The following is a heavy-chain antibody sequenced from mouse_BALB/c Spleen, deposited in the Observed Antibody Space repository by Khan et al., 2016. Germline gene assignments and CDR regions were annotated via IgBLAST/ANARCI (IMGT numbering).Heavy chain of an antibody. CDR2: ILPGSGST. J-gene: IGHJ3*01. CDR1: GYTFSSYW. V-gene: IGHV1-9*01. Sequence: QVQLQQSGAELMKPGASVKISCKATGYTFSSYWLEWVKERPGHGLEWIGEILPGSGSTNYHEKFKGKTTFTAETSSNTAYMQHSSLTSEDSAVYYCARGVYWGQGTLVTVSA. CDR3: ARGVY.